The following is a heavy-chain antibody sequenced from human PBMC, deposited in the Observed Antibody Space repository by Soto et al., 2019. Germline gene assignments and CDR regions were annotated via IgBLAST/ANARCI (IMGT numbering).Heavy chain of an antibody. CDR2: IRSKANSYAT. Sequence: EVQLVESGGGLVQPGGSLKLSCAASGFTFSGSAMHWVRQASGKGLEWVGRIRSKANSYATAYVESVKGRFTISRDDSKNTAYLQMNSLKTEDTGVYYCTSQGYSYGFVYWGQGTLVTVSS. V-gene: IGHV3-73*02. D-gene: IGHD5-18*01. CDR1: GFTFSGSA. J-gene: IGHJ4*02. CDR3: TSQGYSYGFVY.